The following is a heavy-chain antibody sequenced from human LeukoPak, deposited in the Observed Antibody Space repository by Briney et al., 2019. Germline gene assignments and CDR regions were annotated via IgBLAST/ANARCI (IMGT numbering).Heavy chain of an antibody. CDR1: SGSINNYY. CDR2: IYYSGSS. CDR3: ARFFEY. V-gene: IGHV4-59*01. J-gene: IGHJ4*02. Sequence: SETLSLTCTVSSGSINNYYWSWIRQPPGKGLEWIGYIYYSGSSNYNPSLKSRVTISVDTSKNQFSLKLSSVAAADTAVYYCARFFEYWGQGILVTVSS.